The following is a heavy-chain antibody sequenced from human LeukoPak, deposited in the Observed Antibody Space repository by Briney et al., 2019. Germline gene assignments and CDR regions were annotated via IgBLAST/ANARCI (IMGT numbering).Heavy chain of an antibody. V-gene: IGHV1-8*03. Sequence: ASVKVSCKASGYTFTGYYMHWVRQAPGQGLEWMGWINPNSGNTGYAQKFQGRVTITRNTSISTAYMELSSLRSEDTAVYYCARGPKMTGFDYWGQGTLVTVSS. CDR1: GYTFTGYY. D-gene: IGHD3-9*01. CDR3: ARGPKMTGFDY. J-gene: IGHJ4*02. CDR2: INPNSGNT.